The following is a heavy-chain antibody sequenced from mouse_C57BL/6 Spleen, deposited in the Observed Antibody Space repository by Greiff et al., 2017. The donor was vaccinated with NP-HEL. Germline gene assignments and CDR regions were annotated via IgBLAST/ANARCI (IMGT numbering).Heavy chain of an antibody. Sequence: EVHLVESGGGLVKPGGSLKLSCAVSGFTFSSDAMSWVRQTLEKRLEWVATISDGGSYTYYPDNVKGRFTISRDNAKNNLYLQMSHLKSEDTAMYYCTRPYDSSSGYWYFDVWGKGTTVTVSS. D-gene: IGHD1-1*01. J-gene: IGHJ1*03. CDR3: TRPYDSSSGYWYFDV. CDR2: ISDGGSYT. V-gene: IGHV5-4*01. CDR1: GFTFSSDA.